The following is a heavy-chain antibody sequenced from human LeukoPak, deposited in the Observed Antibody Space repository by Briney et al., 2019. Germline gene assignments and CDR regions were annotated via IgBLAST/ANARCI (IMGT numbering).Heavy chain of an antibody. J-gene: IGHJ4*02. CDR3: ARDYHSSHILTGYRY. D-gene: IGHD3-9*01. CDR1: GYTFTSYG. Sequence: ASVKVSCKASGYTFTSYGISWVRQAPGQGLEWMGWISAYNGNTNYAQKLQGRVTMTTDTSTSTAYMELRSLRSDDTAVYYCARDYHSSHILTGYRYWGQGTLVTVSS. CDR2: ISAYNGNT. V-gene: IGHV1-18*01.